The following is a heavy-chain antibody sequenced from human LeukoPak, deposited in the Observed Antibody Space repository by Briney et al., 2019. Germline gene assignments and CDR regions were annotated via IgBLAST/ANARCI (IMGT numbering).Heavy chain of an antibody. D-gene: IGHD3-10*01. Sequence: GASVKVSCKASGYTFTGYYMHWVRQAPGQGLEWMGWINPNSGGTNYAQKFQGRVTMTRDTSISTAYMELSRLRSDDTAVYYCASRFTYYYGSGSYSEFDYWGQGTLVTVSS. V-gene: IGHV1-2*02. J-gene: IGHJ4*02. CDR1: GYTFTGYY. CDR2: INPNSGGT. CDR3: ASRFTYYYGSGSYSEFDY.